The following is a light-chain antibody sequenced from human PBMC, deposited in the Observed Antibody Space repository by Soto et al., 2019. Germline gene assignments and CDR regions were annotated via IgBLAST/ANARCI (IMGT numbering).Light chain of an antibody. V-gene: IGLV2-14*01. CDR2: EVS. CDR1: SSDVGGYNY. J-gene: IGLJ1*01. Sequence: QSVLIQPASVSVSPGQSITISCTGTSSDVGGYNYVSWYQQHPGKAPKLMIYEVSNRPSGVSDRFSGSKSGNTASLTISGLQAEDEADYYCGSYTSSRIYVFGAGTKVTVL. CDR3: GSYTSSRIYV.